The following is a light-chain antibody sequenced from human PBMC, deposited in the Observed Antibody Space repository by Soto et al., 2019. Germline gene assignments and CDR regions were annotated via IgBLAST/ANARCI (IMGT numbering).Light chain of an antibody. Sequence: QSVLTQPPSASGSPGQSVTISCSGTRSDVGGCVYVSWYQQHPGKAPKLILYEVTKRPSGVPDRFSGSKSGNTASLTVSGLQAEDEAEYVCSSCTGSDNSKVFGGGTKLTVL. CDR3: SSCTGSDNSKV. J-gene: IGLJ2*01. CDR1: RSDVGGCVY. V-gene: IGLV2-8*01. CDR2: EVT.